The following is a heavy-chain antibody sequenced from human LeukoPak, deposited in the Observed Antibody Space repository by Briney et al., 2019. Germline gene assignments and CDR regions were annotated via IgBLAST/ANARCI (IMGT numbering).Heavy chain of an antibody. CDR2: IYYSGST. D-gene: IGHD4-11*01. J-gene: IGHJ5*02. V-gene: IGHV4-39*01. Sequence: SETLSLTCTVSGGSISSSSYYWGWIRQPPGKGLEWIGSIYYSGSTYYNLSLKSRVTISVDTSKNQFSLKLSSVTAADTAVYYCARHRSTVTYNWFDPWGQGTLVTVSS. CDR3: ARHRSTVTYNWFDP. CDR1: GGSISSSSYY.